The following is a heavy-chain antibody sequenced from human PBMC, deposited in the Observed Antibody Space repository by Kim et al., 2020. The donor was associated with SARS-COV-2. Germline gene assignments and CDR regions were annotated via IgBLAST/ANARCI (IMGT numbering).Heavy chain of an antibody. J-gene: IGHJ4*02. CDR3: ARDHLDGYNF. D-gene: IGHD5-12*01. CDR2: IYYDGNT. V-gene: IGHV3-53*01. Sequence: GGSLRLSCAASGFSVNRFYMTWVRQAPGKGLEWVSVIYYDGNTDYADSVRGRFTISRDSSKNTLYLQMNSLRAEDTAVYYCARDHLDGYNFWGQGTLVT. CDR1: GFSVNRFY.